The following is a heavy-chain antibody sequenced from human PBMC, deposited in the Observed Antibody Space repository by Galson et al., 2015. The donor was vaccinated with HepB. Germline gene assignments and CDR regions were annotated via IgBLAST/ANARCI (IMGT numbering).Heavy chain of an antibody. D-gene: IGHD5-12*01. CDR1: GFTFSIFD. Sequence: SLRLSCAASGFTFSIFDMRWVRQAPGKGLEWVSGIGGAGFSYYAGSVKGRFTISRDNAKNSLFLHMNSLRPGDTAVYYCARGLGGYTSNGLVSYYGMDAGGQGTSVRVSS. CDR3: ARGLGGYTSNGLVSYYGMDA. CDR2: IGGAGFS. V-gene: IGHV3-13*04. J-gene: IGHJ6*02.